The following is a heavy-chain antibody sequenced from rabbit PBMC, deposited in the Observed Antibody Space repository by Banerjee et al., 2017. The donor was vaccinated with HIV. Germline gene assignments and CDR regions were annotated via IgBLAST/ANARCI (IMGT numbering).Heavy chain of an antibody. V-gene: IGHV1S40*01. J-gene: IGHJ4*01. CDR1: GFSFSSDYD. Sequence: QSLEESGGDLVTPEGSLTLTCTASGFSFSSDYDMCWVRQAPGKGLEWIACIYTGSSGSTYYASWTKGRFTISKTSSTTVTLQMTSLTAADTATYFCARGNPYGDDGYDYAFNLWGPGTLVTVS. CDR2: IYTGSSGST. CDR3: ARGNPYGDDGYDYAFNL. D-gene: IGHD6-1*01.